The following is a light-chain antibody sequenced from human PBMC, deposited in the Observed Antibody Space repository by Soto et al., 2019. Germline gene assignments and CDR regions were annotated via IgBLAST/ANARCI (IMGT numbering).Light chain of an antibody. Sequence: DIQMTQSPSSLSASVGDRVTITCRPSQSISSYLNWYQQKPGKAPKLLIYAASSLQSGVPSRFSGSGSGTDFSLTIRSLQPEDCASYYCQQCYSTPWTFGQGTKVDIK. CDR2: AAS. V-gene: IGKV1-39*01. J-gene: IGKJ1*01. CDR3: QQCYSTPWT. CDR1: QSISSY.